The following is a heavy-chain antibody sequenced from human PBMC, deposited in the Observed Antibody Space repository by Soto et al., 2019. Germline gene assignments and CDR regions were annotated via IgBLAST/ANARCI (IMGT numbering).Heavy chain of an antibody. CDR3: ARPISGVYDFWSGYFDY. CDR1: GFTFSSYA. V-gene: IGHV3-30-3*01. CDR2: ISYDGSNK. Sequence: GGSLRLSCAASGFTFSSYAMHWVRQAPGKGLEWVAVISYDGSNKYYADSVKGRFTISRDNSKNTLYLQMNSLRAEDTAVYYCARPISGVYDFWSGYFDYWGQGTLVTVSS. D-gene: IGHD3-3*01. J-gene: IGHJ4*02.